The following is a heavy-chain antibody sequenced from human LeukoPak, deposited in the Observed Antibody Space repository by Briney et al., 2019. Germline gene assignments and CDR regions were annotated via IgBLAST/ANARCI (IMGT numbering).Heavy chain of an antibody. CDR2: ISYDGSNK. D-gene: IGHD3-16*01. J-gene: IGHJ5*02. CDR3: ANRVAQHDS. CDR1: GFTFSSYA. Sequence: PGGSLRLSCAASGFTFSSYAMHWVRQAPGKGLEWVAVISYDGSNKYYADSVKGRFTISRDNSKNTLYLQMNSLTAEDTGVYHCANRVAQHDSWGQGTLVTVSS. V-gene: IGHV3-30-3*01.